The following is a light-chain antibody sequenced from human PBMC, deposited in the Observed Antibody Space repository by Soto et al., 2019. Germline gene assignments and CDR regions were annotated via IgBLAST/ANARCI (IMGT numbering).Light chain of an antibody. J-gene: IGKJ4*01. V-gene: IGKV1-9*01. CDR2: GAS. CDR3: QQLNTYPA. Sequence: DLPLTQSPSFLSASVGDRVIITCRASQGIGSYLGWYQQAPGKAPKLLIYGASTLQSGVPSRFSGSGSGTEITLTISSLQPEDVATYYCQQLNTYPAFGGGTKVEI. CDR1: QGIGSY.